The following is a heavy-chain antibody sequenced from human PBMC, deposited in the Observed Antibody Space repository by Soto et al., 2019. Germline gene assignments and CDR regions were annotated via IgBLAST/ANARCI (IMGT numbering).Heavy chain of an antibody. CDR1: GYTFTRDG. CDR3: ARDRSGLRSPYFGSQYLAS. J-gene: IGHJ5*02. CDR2: ISPYNNNT. V-gene: IGHV1-18*04. D-gene: IGHD1-26*01. Sequence: QVQLVQSGLEVKKPGASVKVSCKTSGYTFTRDGLSWVRQAPGQGLEWMGWISPYNNNTKYAQRFQGRVTMTTDTSTNTVYMELTSLTSADTAVYYCARDRSGLRSPYFGSQYLASWGQGTLVTVSS.